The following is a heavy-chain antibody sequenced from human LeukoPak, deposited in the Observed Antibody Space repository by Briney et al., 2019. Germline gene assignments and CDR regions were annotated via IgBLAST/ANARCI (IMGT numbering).Heavy chain of an antibody. CDR3: ARDMVYGDYVGLNWFDP. J-gene: IGHJ5*02. Sequence: GGSLRLSCAASGFTFSSYSMNWVRQAPGKGLEWVSSISSSSSYIYYADSVKGRSTISRDNAKNSLYLQMNSLRAEDTAVYYCARDMVYGDYVGLNWFDPWGQGTLVTVSS. CDR1: GFTFSSYS. CDR2: ISSSSSYI. D-gene: IGHD4-17*01. V-gene: IGHV3-21*01.